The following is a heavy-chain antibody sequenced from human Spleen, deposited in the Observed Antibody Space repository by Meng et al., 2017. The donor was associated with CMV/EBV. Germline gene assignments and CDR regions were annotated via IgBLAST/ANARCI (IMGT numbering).Heavy chain of an antibody. V-gene: IGHV4-59*01. CDR2: VHSSGTT. J-gene: IGHJ4*02. CDR3: ARGGWVQPFDY. Sequence: SETLSLTCAVYGGSFSGYYWSWIRQPPGKGLEWIGYVHSSGTTNYNGSLKSRVTIALDTSKNQFSLKLSSLTAADTAIYYCARGGWVQPFDYWGQGTLVTVSS. CDR1: GGSFSGYY. D-gene: IGHD1-1*01.